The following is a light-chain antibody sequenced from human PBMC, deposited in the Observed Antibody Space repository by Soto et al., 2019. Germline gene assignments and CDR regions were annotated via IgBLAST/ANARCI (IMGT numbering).Light chain of an antibody. Sequence: EIVMTQSPATLSVSPGERATLYCRASQGGTSYLAWYQQKPGQAPRLLVFGASTRATGVPARFSGSGSGTDFTLTISSLQSEDFAVYYCQQYNNWPGTFGQGTKVDIK. CDR1: QGGTSY. J-gene: IGKJ1*01. CDR3: QQYNNWPGT. V-gene: IGKV3-15*01. CDR2: GAS.